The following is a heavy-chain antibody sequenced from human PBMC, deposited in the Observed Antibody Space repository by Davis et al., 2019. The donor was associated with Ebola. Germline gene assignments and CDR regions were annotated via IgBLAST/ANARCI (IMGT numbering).Heavy chain of an antibody. CDR2: IYYSGST. CDR1: GGSISSYY. J-gene: IGHJ4*02. V-gene: IGHV4-39*02. CDR3: AREGYSSAWPSFFDY. Sequence: GSLRLSCTVSGGSISSYYWGWIRQPPGKGLEWIGSIYYSGSTYYNPSLKSRVTISVDTSKNQFSLKLTSVTAADTAVYYCAREGYSSAWPSFFDYWGQGTLVTVSS. D-gene: IGHD6-19*01.